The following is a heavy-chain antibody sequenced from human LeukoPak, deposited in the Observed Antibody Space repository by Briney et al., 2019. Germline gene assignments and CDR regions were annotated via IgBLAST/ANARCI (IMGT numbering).Heavy chain of an antibody. V-gene: IGHV1-8*01. CDR3: ARGNNYYGSGSYPTNDY. Sequence: ASVKVSCKASGYTFTSYDINWVRQATGQGLEWMGWMNPNSGNTGYAQKFQGRVTMTRNTSISTAYMELRSLRSEDTAVYYCARGNNYYGSGSYPTNDYWGQGTLVTVSS. CDR1: GYTFTSYD. D-gene: IGHD3-10*01. J-gene: IGHJ4*02. CDR2: MNPNSGNT.